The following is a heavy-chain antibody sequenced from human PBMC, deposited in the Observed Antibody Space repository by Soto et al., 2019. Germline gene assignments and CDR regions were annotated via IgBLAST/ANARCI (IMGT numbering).Heavy chain of an antibody. V-gene: IGHV5-10-1*01. Sequence: ISCKGSGYSFTSYWISWVRQMPGKGLEWMGRIDPSDSYTNYSPSFQGHVTISADKSISTAYLQWSSLKASDTAMYYCASEYSSSLSADYYYGMDVWGQGTTVTVSS. J-gene: IGHJ6*02. CDR2: IDPSDSYT. CDR1: GYSFTSYW. CDR3: ASEYSSSLSADYYYGMDV. D-gene: IGHD6-6*01.